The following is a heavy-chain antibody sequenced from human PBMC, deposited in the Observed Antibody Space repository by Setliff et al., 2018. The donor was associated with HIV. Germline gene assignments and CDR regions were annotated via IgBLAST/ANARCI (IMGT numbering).Heavy chain of an antibody. J-gene: IGHJ5*02. Sequence: ASVKVSCKASGYTFSNYGISWMRQAPGQGLEWLGWISAYNGNTNYAQIVQDRVTLTTDTFTNTAYMELRSLRSNDTAVYYCVRDWYCSGGSCPNCFDPWGQGTLVTVSS. CDR3: VRDWYCSGGSCPNCFDP. D-gene: IGHD2-15*01. V-gene: IGHV1-18*01. CDR2: ISAYNGNT. CDR1: GYTFSNYG.